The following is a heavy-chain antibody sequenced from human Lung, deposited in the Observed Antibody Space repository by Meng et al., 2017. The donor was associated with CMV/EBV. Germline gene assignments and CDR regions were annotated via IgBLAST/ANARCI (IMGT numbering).Heavy chain of an antibody. CDR3: ARVEMGMVVADY. Sequence: SXXVSXKASGGTFSSYAISWVRQAPGQGLEWMGGIIPIFGTANYAQKFQGRVTITTDESTSTAYMELSSLRSEDTAVYYCARVEMGMVVADYWGQGNVVTVSS. J-gene: IGHJ4*02. D-gene: IGHD2-15*01. V-gene: IGHV1-69*05. CDR2: IIPIFGTA. CDR1: GGTFSSYA.